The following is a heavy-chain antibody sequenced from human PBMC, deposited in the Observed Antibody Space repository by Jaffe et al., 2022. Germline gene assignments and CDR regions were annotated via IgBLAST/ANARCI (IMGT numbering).Heavy chain of an antibody. CDR2: IRYDGSNK. V-gene: IGHV3-30*02. CDR3: AKDRDYGGNSWFDY. D-gene: IGHD4-17*01. Sequence: QVQLVESGGGVVQPGGSLRLSCAASGFTFSSYGMHWVRQAPGKGLEWVAFIRYDGSNKYYADSVKGRFTISRDNSKNTLYLQMNSLRAEDTAVYYCAKDRDYGGNSWFDYWGQGTLVTVSS. CDR1: GFTFSSYG. J-gene: IGHJ4*02.